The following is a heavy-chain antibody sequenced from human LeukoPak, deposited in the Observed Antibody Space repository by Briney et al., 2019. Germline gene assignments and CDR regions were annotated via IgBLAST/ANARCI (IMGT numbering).Heavy chain of an antibody. J-gene: IGHJ6*02. Sequence: SESLPLTCTVATRSLTIYCWSWIRQPHGKGLEWIGSIYSMGSTNYNPSLKSRVTISVDTSKNQFSLKLSSVTAADTAVYYCARAGELWSSSWYGDYYYGMDVWGQGTTVTVSS. CDR1: TRSLTIYC. CDR3: ARAGELWSSSWYGDYYYGMDV. V-gene: IGHV4-59*01. D-gene: IGHD6-13*01. CDR2: IYSMGST.